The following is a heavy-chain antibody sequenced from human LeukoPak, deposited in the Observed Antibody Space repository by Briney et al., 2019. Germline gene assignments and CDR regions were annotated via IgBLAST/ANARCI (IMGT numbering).Heavy chain of an antibody. CDR3: AKRDGAAGTDY. Sequence: GGSLRLSCVASGFTFSKYAMSWVRQAPGKGLEWVSDISDSGSSTFYADSVKGRCTISRDSSKNMLYLQMNSLRAEDTAVYYCAKRDGAAGTDYWGQGILVTVSS. D-gene: IGHD6-19*01. V-gene: IGHV3-23*01. CDR2: ISDSGSST. CDR1: GFTFSKYA. J-gene: IGHJ4*02.